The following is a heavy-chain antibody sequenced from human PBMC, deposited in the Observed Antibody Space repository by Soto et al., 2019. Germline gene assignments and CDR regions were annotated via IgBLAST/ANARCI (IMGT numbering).Heavy chain of an antibody. CDR3: ARRRGYYGSVKPNVFDI. J-gene: IGHJ3*02. V-gene: IGHV4-34*01. D-gene: IGHD3-10*01. CDR2: INASGST. CDR1: GESISGYY. Sequence: PSETLSLTCAVSGESISGYYWSWIRQPPGKGLEWIGGINASGSTNYNPSLKSRVTISVDTSKNQFSLKLSSVTAADTAVYYCARRRGYYGSVKPNVFDIWGQGTMVTVSS.